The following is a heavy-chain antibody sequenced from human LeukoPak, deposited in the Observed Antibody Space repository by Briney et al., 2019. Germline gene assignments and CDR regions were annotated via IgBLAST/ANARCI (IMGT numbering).Heavy chain of an antibody. CDR3: ARGGRFGAGNDY. J-gene: IGHJ4*02. V-gene: IGHV4-39*07. CDR1: GGSISISNYY. D-gene: IGHD3-10*01. Sequence: SETLSLTCTVSGGSISISNYYWGWIRQPPGKGLEWIGSMSYSGSTNYNPSLKSRVTISVDRSKNQFSLKLSSVTAADTAVYYCARGGRFGAGNDYWGQGTLVAVSS. CDR2: MSYSGST.